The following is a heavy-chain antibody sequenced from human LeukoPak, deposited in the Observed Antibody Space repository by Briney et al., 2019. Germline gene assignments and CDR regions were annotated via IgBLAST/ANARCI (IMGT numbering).Heavy chain of an antibody. Sequence: GGSLRLSCAASGFTFSTYNMNWVRQAPGKGLEWLAYITSNLNTIYYADSVKGRFTISRDNAKNSLYLQMNSLRAEDTAVYYCVLGGYDSPYLGFDYWGQGTLVTVSS. CDR2: ITSNLNTI. V-gene: IGHV3-48*04. CDR1: GFTFSTYN. J-gene: IGHJ4*02. CDR3: VLGGYDSPYLGFDY. D-gene: IGHD3-22*01.